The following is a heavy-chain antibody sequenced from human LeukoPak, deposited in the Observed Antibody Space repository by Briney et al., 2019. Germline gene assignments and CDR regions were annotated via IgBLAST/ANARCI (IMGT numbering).Heavy chain of an antibody. CDR2: IYPGDSDT. CDR3: ARSDSSWDLDY. D-gene: IGHD6-13*01. CDR1: AYSFSSYC. J-gene: IGHJ4*02. V-gene: IGHV5-51*01. Sequence: GESLKISCKGSAYSFSSYCIGWVRQMPGKGLEWMVIIYPGDSDTRYSASFQGQVTISADKSISTAYLQWSSLKASDTAMYYCARSDSSWDLDYWGQGTLVTVSS.